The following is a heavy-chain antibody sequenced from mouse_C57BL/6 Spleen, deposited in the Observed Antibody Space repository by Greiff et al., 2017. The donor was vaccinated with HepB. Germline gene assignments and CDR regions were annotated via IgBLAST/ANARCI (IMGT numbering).Heavy chain of an antibody. Sequence: EVKVVESEGGLVQPGRSMKLSCTASGFTFSDYYMAWVRQVPEKGLEWVANINYDGSSTYYLDSLKSRFIISRDNAKNILYLQMSSLKSEDTATYYCERERAGHFDYWGQGTTLTVSS. CDR1: GFTFSDYY. CDR3: ERERAGHFDY. CDR2: INYDGSST. J-gene: IGHJ2*01. D-gene: IGHD3-3*01. V-gene: IGHV5-16*01.